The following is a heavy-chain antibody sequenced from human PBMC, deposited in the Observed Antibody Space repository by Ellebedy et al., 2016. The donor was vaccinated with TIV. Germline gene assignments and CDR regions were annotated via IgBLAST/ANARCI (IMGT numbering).Heavy chain of an antibody. J-gene: IGHJ4*02. Sequence: MPGGSLRLSCSLSGGSVSSTRYYWAWIRQPPGKGLEYIGSFYYRGSPYYNPSFKSRVTLSADTSKNQFSLNLRTVTAADTAVYYCARTDPWQPIDDWGQGILVSVSS. CDR2: FYYRGSP. D-gene: IGHD2-21*02. CDR1: GGSVSSTRYY. CDR3: ARTDPWQPIDD. V-gene: IGHV4-39*01.